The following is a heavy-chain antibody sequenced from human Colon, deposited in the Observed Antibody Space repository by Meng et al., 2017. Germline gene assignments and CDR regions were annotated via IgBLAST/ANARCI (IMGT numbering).Heavy chain of an antibody. CDR1: RFTFSEYA. V-gene: IGHV3-23*01. CDR3: HLLVAGRGVFYFYSGFDV. CDR2: ISASGDRT. Sequence: GESLKISCAASRFTFSEYAMSWVRQSPGKGLEWVSTISASGDRTFYADSVKGRFTISRDNSRNRLYLQMKSLRAEDTAVYYCHLLVAGRGVFYFYSGFDVWGQGTTVTVS. D-gene: IGHD6-19*01. J-gene: IGHJ6*02.